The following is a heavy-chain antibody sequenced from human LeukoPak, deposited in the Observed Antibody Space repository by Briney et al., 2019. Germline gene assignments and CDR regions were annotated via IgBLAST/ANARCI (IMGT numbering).Heavy chain of an antibody. CDR3: ARDVPAYGGNPDAFDI. D-gene: IGHD4-23*01. CDR1: GFTFSTYW. V-gene: IGHV3-7*01. J-gene: IGHJ3*02. Sequence: PGGSLRLSCAASGFTFSTYWTSWVRQAPGKGLEWVANIKQDGNEKYYVDSVKGRFTISRDNAKNSLYLQMNSLRAEDTAVYYCARDVPAYGGNPDAFDIWGQGTMVTVSS. CDR2: IKQDGNEK.